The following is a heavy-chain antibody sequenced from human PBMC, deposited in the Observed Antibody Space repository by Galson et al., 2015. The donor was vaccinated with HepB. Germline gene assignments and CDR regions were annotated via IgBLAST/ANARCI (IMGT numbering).Heavy chain of an antibody. V-gene: IGHV3-21*01. CDR2: ISSSSSYI. Sequence: SLRLSCAASGFTFSSYSMNWVRQAPGKGLEWVSSISSSSSYIYYADSVKGRFTISRDNAKNSLYLQMNSLRAEDTAVCYCAKSRRVDGRTLFDYWGQGTLVTVSS. CDR1: GFTFSSYS. J-gene: IGHJ4*02. CDR3: AKSRRVDGRTLFDY. D-gene: IGHD5-24*01.